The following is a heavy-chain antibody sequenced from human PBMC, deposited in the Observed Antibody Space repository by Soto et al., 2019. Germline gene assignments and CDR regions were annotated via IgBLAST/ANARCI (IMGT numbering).Heavy chain of an antibody. CDR2: INHSGST. CDR3: ARAGFYGDPHYYYGMDV. D-gene: IGHD4-17*01. CDR1: GGSFSGYY. Sequence: PSETLSLSCAVYGGSFSGYYWSWIRQPPGKGLEWIGEINHSGSTNYNPSLKSRVTISVDTSKNQFSLKLSSVTAADTAVYYCARAGFYGDPHYYYGMDVWGQGTTVTVSS. J-gene: IGHJ6*02. V-gene: IGHV4-34*01.